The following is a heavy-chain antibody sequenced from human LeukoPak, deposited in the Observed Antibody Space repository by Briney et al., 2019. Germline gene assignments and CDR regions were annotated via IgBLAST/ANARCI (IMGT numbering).Heavy chain of an antibody. D-gene: IGHD5-24*01. Sequence: ASVKVSCKASGYTFTSYGISWVRQAPGQGLEWMGWINPNSGGTNYAQKFQGRVTMTRDTSTSTVYMGLSSLRSEDTAVYYCARIRDGYNDAYDIWGQGTMVTVSS. CDR3: ARIRDGYNDAYDI. CDR2: INPNSGGT. CDR1: GYTFTSYG. V-gene: IGHV1-2*02. J-gene: IGHJ3*02.